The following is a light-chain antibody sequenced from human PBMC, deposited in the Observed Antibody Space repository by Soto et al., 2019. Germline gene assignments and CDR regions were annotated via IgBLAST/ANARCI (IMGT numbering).Light chain of an antibody. V-gene: IGLV3-21*02. J-gene: IGLJ1*01. CDR2: DDT. Sequence: YELTQPPSMSVAPGQTASIACGGDSIGSKSVNWYQQRPCQAPVVVVYDDTDRHTGIPELFSGSNSGNTATLTITRVEAGDEADYYCQVWDGRSFQGVFGPGTKVTVL. CDR1: SIGSKS. CDR3: QVWDGRSFQGV.